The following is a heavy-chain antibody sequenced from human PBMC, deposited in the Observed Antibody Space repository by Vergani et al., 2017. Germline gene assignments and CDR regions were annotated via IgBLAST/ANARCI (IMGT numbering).Heavy chain of an antibody. CDR1: GYTFTSYG. V-gene: IGHV1-18*01. Sequence: QVQLVQSGAEVKKPGASVKVSCKASGYTFTSYGISWVRQAPGQGLEWMGWISAYNGNTNYAQKLQGRVTMTTDSSTSTAYMELRSLRSDDTAVYYCARISLRRIRDYYFDYWGQGTLVTVSS. CDR2: ISAYNGNT. J-gene: IGHJ4*02. CDR3: ARISLRRIRDYYFDY. D-gene: IGHD2-15*01.